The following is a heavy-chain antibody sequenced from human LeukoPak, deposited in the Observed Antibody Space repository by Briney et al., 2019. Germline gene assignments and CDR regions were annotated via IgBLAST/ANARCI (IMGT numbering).Heavy chain of an antibody. Sequence: GGSLRLSCAASGFTFSSYAMSWVRQAPGKGLEWVSAISGSGGSTYCADSVKGRFTISRDNSKNTLYLQMNSLRGEDTAVYYCAKVEICRIVVVPAALEGWFDPWGQGTLVTVSS. V-gene: IGHV3-23*01. CDR1: GFTFSSYA. J-gene: IGHJ5*02. CDR3: AKVEICRIVVVPAALEGWFDP. CDR2: ISGSGGST. D-gene: IGHD2-2*01.